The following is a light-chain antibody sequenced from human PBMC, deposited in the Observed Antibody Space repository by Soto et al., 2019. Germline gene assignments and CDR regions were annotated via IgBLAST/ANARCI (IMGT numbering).Light chain of an antibody. V-gene: IGLV2-8*01. Sequence: QSALTQPPSASGSLGQSVTISCTGTSSDVGGYNYVSWYQQHPGKAPKLMISEVSKRPSGVPDRFSGSKSGNAASLTVSGLQAKDEADYYCSSYAGNNKYVFGAGTKLTVL. CDR3: SSYAGNNKYV. CDR2: EVS. J-gene: IGLJ1*01. CDR1: SSDVGGYNY.